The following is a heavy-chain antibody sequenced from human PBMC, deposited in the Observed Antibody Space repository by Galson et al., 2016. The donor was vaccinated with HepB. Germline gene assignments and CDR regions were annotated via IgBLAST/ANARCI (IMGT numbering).Heavy chain of an antibody. J-gene: IGHJ6*02. CDR3: AKAYGSGSSFYYYYGMDV. Sequence: SLRLSCAASGFTFSSYWMHWVLQAPGKGLVWVSRINSDGSSTSYADSVKGRSTISRDNAKNTLYLQMNSLRAEDTAVYYCAKAYGSGSSFYYYYGMDVWGQGTTVTVSS. CDR2: INSDGSST. D-gene: IGHD3-10*01. CDR1: GFTFSSYW. V-gene: IGHV3-74*01.